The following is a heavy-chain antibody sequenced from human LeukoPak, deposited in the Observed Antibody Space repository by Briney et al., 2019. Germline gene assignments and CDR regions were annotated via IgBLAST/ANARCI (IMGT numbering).Heavy chain of an antibody. D-gene: IGHD3-10*01. Sequence: ASVKVSCKASGYTFTSYDINWVRQATGQGLEWMGWMNPNSGNTGYAQKFQGRVTMTRNTSISTAYMELSSLRSEDTAVYYCARGFKGLWFGELLSLGYWGQGTLVTVSS. J-gene: IGHJ4*02. V-gene: IGHV1-8*01. CDR1: GYTFTSYD. CDR2: MNPNSGNT. CDR3: ARGFKGLWFGELLSLGY.